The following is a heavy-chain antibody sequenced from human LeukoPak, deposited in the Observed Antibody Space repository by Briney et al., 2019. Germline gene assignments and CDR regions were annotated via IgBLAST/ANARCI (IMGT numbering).Heavy chain of an antibody. CDR2: IIPIFGTA. V-gene: IGHV1-69*13. Sequence: GASVKVSCKASGGTFSSYAISWVRQAPGQGLEWMGGIIPIFGTANYAQKFQGRVTITAGESTSTAYMELSSLRSEDTAVYYCARDALHSRPFDYWGQGTLVTVSS. CDR1: GGTFSSYA. J-gene: IGHJ4*02. CDR3: ARDALHSRPFDY.